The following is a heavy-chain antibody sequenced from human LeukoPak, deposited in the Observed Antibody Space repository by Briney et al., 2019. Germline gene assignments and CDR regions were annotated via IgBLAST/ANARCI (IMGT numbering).Heavy chain of an antibody. V-gene: IGHV4-59*11. CDR3: ARGYELSLYYFDY. Sequence: PSETLSLTCTVSGGSISSHYWSWIRQPPGKGLEWIGYIYYSGSTNYNPSLKSRVTISVDTSKNQFSLKLSSVTAADTAVYYCARGYELSLYYFDYWGQGTLVTVSS. D-gene: IGHD1-1*01. CDR1: GGSISSHY. J-gene: IGHJ4*02. CDR2: IYYSGST.